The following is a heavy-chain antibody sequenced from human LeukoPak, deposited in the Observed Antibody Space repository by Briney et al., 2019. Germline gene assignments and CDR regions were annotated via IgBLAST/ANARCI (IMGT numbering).Heavy chain of an antibody. D-gene: IGHD2-21*02. CDR3: ASKWYCGGDCYYQIDF. CDR1: GFTFSSYV. J-gene: IGHJ4*02. V-gene: IGHV3-30*03. Sequence: PGGSLRLSCVASGFTFSSYVMHWVRQAPGKGLEWVALISSDGSTEYYGDSVKGRFTISRDNSKNTLDLQMNSLRTEDTAVYYCASKWYCGGDCYYQIDFWGQGSLVTVSS. CDR2: ISSDGSTE.